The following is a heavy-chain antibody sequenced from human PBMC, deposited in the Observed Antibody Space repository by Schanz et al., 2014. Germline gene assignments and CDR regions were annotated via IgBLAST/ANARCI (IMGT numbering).Heavy chain of an antibody. CDR3: ARGRVLES. Sequence: EVQLLESGGGLVQPGGSLRLSCAASGFGFSSYSMNWARQAPGKGLEWVSYISGSSRTIYYADSMKGRFAVSRDNAENALYLHMNSLRAEDTAGDYCARGRVLESWGQGTLVTVSS. D-gene: IGHD1-1*01. J-gene: IGHJ5*02. CDR1: GFGFSSYS. CDR2: ISGSSRTI. V-gene: IGHV3-48*01.